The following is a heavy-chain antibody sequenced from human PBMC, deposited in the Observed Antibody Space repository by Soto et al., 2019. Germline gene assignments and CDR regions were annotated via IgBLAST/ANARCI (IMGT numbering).Heavy chain of an antibody. Sequence: GGSLSPSCAASRFSNSWMHWVRQVPWKGLVWVSRINPDGGSTNYADFVKGRFTISRDYATDTVYLQMNSLRAEDTAVYYCVRGPGAYVYFGFDIWGQGTMVTVSS. CDR1: RFSNSW. J-gene: IGHJ3*02. CDR3: VRGPGAYVYFGFDI. CDR2: INPDGGST. V-gene: IGHV3-74*01. D-gene: IGHD3-9*01.